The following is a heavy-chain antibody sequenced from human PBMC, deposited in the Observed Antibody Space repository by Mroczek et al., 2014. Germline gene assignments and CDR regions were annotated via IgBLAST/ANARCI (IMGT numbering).Heavy chain of an antibody. V-gene: IGHV3-33*01. J-gene: IGHJ6*03. CDR1: GFTFSSYG. Sequence: ESGGGVVQPGRSLRLSCAASGFTFSSYGMHWVRQAPGKGLEWVAVIWYDGSNKYYADSVKGRFTISRDNSKNTLYLQMNSLRAEDTAVYYCARDPXFSYSSSSEYYYFMDVVGTKGPRSP. CDR3: ARDPXFSYSSSSEYYYFMDV. D-gene: IGHD6-6*01. CDR2: IWYDGSNK.